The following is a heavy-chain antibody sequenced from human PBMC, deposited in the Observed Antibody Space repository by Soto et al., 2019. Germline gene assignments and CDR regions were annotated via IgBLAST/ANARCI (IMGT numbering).Heavy chain of an antibody. J-gene: IGHJ3*02. D-gene: IGHD3-3*01. V-gene: IGHV3-23*01. CDR3: AKGGGGRYDFWSGYYRGDDAFDI. CDR2: ISGSGGST. CDR1: GFTFSSYA. Sequence: PGGSLRLSCAASGFTFSSYAMSWVRQAPGKGLEWVSAISGSGGSTYYAGSVKGRFTISRDNSKNTLYLQMNSLRAEDTAVYYCAKGGGGRYDFWSGYYRGDDAFDIWGQGTMVTVSS.